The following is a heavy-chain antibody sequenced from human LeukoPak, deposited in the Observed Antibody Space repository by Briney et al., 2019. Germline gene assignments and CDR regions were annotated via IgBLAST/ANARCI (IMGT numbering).Heavy chain of an antibody. CDR1: GFTFSSYS. V-gene: IGHV3-21*01. CDR2: ISGSSSYI. D-gene: IGHD4-11*01. Sequence: PGGSLRLSCAASGFTFSSYSMNWVRQAPGKGLEWVSSISGSSSYIYYADSVKGRFTISRDNAKNSLYLQMNSLRAEDTAVYYCAREGYSNPGYYYYYMDVWGKGTTVTVSS. CDR3: AREGYSNPGYYYYYMDV. J-gene: IGHJ6*03.